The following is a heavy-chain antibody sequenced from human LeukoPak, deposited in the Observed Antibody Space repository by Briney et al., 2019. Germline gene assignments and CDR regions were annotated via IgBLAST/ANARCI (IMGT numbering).Heavy chain of an antibody. V-gene: IGHV3-21*01. Sequence: GGSLRLSCAASGFTFSSYSMNWVRQAPGKGLEWVSSISSSSSYIYYADSVKGRFTISRDNAKNSLYLQMNSLRAEDTAVYYCARDRSMATVTTVDAFDIWGQGTMVTVSS. CDR1: GFTFSSYS. CDR3: ARDRSMATVTTVDAFDI. D-gene: IGHD4-17*01. CDR2: ISSSSSYI. J-gene: IGHJ3*02.